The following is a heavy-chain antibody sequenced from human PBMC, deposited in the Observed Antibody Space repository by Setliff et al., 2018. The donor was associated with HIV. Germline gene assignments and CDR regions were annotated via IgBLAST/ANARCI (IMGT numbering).Heavy chain of an antibody. Sequence: GGSLRLSCAASGFTFSSYAMHWVRQAPGKGLEWVAVVSYDGSNEYYPDSVKGRFTISRDNSKNTLYLQMNSLRAEDTAVYYCARDPDTSGWYGHFDYWGQGTPVTVSS. V-gene: IGHV3-30*04. CDR3: ARDPDTSGWYGHFDY. CDR1: GFTFSSYA. D-gene: IGHD6-19*01. J-gene: IGHJ4*02. CDR2: VSYDGSNE.